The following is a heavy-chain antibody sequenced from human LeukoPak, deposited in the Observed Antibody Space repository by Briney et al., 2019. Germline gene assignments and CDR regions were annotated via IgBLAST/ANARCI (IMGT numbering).Heavy chain of an antibody. CDR1: GYTFTGYY. Sequence: ASVKVSCKASGYTFTGYYMHWVRQAPGQGLEWMGWINPNSGGTNYAQKFQGRVTMTRDTSISTAYMELSRLRSDDTAVYYCARDFRGSGYYQYYFDYWGQGTLVTVSS. J-gene: IGHJ4*02. CDR2: INPNSGGT. V-gene: IGHV1-2*02. CDR3: ARDFRGSGYYQYYFDY. D-gene: IGHD3-3*01.